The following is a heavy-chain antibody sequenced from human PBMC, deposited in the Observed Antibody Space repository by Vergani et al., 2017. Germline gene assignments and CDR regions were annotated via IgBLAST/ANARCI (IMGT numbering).Heavy chain of an antibody. CDR3: ARGEGATGTTVGDY. CDR1: GYSFTSYR. D-gene: IGHD1-7*01. Sequence: EVQLVQSGAEVKTPGEPLKISCKGSGYSFTSYRIGWVRQMPGKGLEWMGIIYACDSDTRYSPSFQGQVTSPADKSNSTACLQWSSLKASDTAMYYCARGEGATGTTVGDYWGQGSLVTVSS. J-gene: IGHJ4*02. CDR2: IYACDSDT. V-gene: IGHV5-51*01.